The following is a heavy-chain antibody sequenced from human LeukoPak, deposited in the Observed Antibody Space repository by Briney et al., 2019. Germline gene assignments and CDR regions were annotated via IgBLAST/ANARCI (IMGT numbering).Heavy chain of an antibody. Sequence: PGRSLRLSCAASGFTFDDYAMHWVRQAPGKGLEWVSGISWNSGSIGYADSVKGRFTISRDNAKNSLYLQMNSLRAEDTALYYCAKDMFPTDYGENYLDYWGQGTLVTVSS. J-gene: IGHJ4*02. CDR3: AKDMFPTDYGENYLDY. CDR1: GFTFDDYA. CDR2: ISWNSGSI. D-gene: IGHD4-17*01. V-gene: IGHV3-9*01.